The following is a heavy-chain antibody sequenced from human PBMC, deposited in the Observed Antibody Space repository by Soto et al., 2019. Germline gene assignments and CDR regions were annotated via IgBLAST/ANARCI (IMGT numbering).Heavy chain of an antibody. V-gene: IGHV3-30*18. CDR1: GFTFISYG. D-gene: IGHD1-26*01. Sequence: GGSLRLSCAASGFTFISYGMHWGRQAPGKGLEWVAVISYDGSNKYYADSVKGRFTISRDNSKNTLYLQMNSLRAEDTAVYYCAKVGVYYYGMDVWGQGTTVTVSS. J-gene: IGHJ6*02. CDR3: AKVGVYYYGMDV. CDR2: ISYDGSNK.